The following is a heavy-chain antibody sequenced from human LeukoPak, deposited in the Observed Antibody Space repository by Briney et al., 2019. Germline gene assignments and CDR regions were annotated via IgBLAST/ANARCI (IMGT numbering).Heavy chain of an antibody. CDR2: IYYSGST. CDR1: GGSISSYY. Sequence: SETLSLTCTVSGGSISSYYWSWIRQPPGKGLEWIGYIYYSGSTNCNPPLTSRVAISADTSKNQFSLKLSSVTAADTAVYYCARQNLDCSGGSCYGKYYFDYWGQGTLVTVSS. CDR3: ARQNLDCSGGSCYGKYYFDY. J-gene: IGHJ4*02. V-gene: IGHV4-59*08. D-gene: IGHD2-15*01.